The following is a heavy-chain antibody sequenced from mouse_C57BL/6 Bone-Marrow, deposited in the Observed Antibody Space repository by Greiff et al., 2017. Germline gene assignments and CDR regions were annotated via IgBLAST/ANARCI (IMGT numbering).Heavy chain of an antibody. CDR2: IDPSDSYT. CDR3: ARSTTVVATPFDY. V-gene: IGHV1-50*01. CDR1: GYTFTSYW. Sequence: LQQPGAELVKPGASVTLSCKASGYTFTSYWMQWVKQRPGQGLEWIGEIDPSDSYTNYNQKFKGKATLTVDTSSSTAYRQLSSLTSEDSAVYYCARSTTVVATPFDYWGQGTTLTVSS. D-gene: IGHD1-1*01. J-gene: IGHJ2*01.